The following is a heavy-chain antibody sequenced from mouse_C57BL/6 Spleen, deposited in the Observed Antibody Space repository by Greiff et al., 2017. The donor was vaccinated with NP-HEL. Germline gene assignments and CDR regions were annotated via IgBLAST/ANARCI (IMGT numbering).Heavy chain of an antibody. V-gene: IGHV1-82*01. Sequence: VQGVESGPELVKPGASVKISCKASGYAFSSSWMNWVKQRPGKGLEWIGRIYPGDGDTNYNGKFKGKATLTADKSSSTAYMQLSSLTSEDSAVYFCARDYGSSWGYFDVWGTGTTVTVSS. J-gene: IGHJ1*03. CDR1: GYAFSSSW. CDR2: IYPGDGDT. D-gene: IGHD1-1*01. CDR3: ARDYGSSWGYFDV.